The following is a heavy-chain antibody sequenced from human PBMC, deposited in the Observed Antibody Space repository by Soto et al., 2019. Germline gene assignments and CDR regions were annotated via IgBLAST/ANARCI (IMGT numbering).Heavy chain of an antibody. Sequence: SETLSLTCTVSGGSISSYYWSWIRQPPGKGLEWIGYIYYSGSTNYNPSLKSRVTISVDTSKNQFSLKLSSVTAADTAVYYCARQGTYYYGLGTMSSAEGAFDIWGQGTMVTVSS. V-gene: IGHV4-59*08. CDR2: IYYSGST. CDR3: ARQGTYYYGLGTMSSAEGAFDI. CDR1: GGSISSYY. J-gene: IGHJ3*02. D-gene: IGHD3-10*01.